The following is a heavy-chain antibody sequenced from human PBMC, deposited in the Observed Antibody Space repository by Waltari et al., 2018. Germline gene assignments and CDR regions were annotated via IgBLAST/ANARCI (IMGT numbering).Heavy chain of an antibody. V-gene: IGHV4-31*01. CDR3: ARARRGYSYGSEYYFDY. CDR2: IYYSGST. D-gene: IGHD5-18*01. J-gene: IGHJ4*02. CDR1: VGSLSSCGYY. Sequence: QVQLQESGPVLVKPSQTLSLTCTVPVGSLSSCGYYWSWIRPHPGKGLEWIGYIYYSGSTYYNPSLKSLVTRSVDTSKNQFSLKLSSVTAADTAVYYCARARRGYSYGSEYYFDYWGQGTLVTVSS.